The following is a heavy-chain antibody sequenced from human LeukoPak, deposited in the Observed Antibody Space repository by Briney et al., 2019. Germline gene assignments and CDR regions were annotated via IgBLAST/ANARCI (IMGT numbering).Heavy chain of an antibody. D-gene: IGHD6-13*01. Sequence: SETLSLTCTVSGGSISSSSYYWGWIRQPPGKGLEWIGYIYYRGSTNYNPSLKSRVTISVDTSKNQFSLKLSSVTAADTAVYYCASYSSSWYRGYYFDYWGQGTLVTVSS. CDR3: ASYSSSWYRGYYFDY. CDR2: IYYRGST. V-gene: IGHV4-61*05. CDR1: GGSISSSSYY. J-gene: IGHJ4*02.